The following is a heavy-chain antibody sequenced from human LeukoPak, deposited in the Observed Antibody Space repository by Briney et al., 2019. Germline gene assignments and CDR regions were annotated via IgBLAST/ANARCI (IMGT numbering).Heavy chain of an antibody. CDR1: GGSISSSSYY. V-gene: IGHV4-39*01. CDR3: ARLPAMTSFDY. D-gene: IGHD2-15*01. CDR2: VFYTGST. Sequence: SETLSLTCTVSGGSISSSSYYWGWIRPPPGKGLEWVGNVFYTGSTSYNPSLKSRVTISVDTSKNQFSLKLTSVTAADTAVYYCARLPAMTSFDYWGQGTLVTVSS. J-gene: IGHJ4*02.